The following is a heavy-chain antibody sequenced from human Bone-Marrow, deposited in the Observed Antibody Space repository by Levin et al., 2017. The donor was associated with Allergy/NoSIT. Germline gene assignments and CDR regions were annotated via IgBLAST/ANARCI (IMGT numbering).Heavy chain of an antibody. J-gene: IGHJ4*02. Sequence: GASVKVSCKASGGTFSSHIISWLRQAPGQGLEWMGWVIPMLGTADYAQNFQGRVTISADKSSTTAYMDFISLKSEDTAVYFCATIDYGSGSPRPFDSWGQGTLVTVSS. CDR1: GGTFSSHI. CDR3: ATIDYGSGSPRPFDS. V-gene: IGHV1-69*08. CDR2: VIPMLGTA. D-gene: IGHD3-10*01.